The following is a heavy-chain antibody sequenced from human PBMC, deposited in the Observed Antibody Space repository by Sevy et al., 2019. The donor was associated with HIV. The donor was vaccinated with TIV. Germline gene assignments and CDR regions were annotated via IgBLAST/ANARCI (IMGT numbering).Heavy chain of an antibody. CDR3: QRWKGAQSICDS. CDR2: LKSKAYGGTL. Sequence: GGSLRLSCTTSGFTFGDYAMSWVRQAPGKGLEWVAFLKSKAYGGTLDYAASVKGRFTISRDDSKSIAHLQMNDLKTDVTGIYYCQRWKGAQSICDSWGKGALVPVSS. D-gene: IGHD6-25*01. V-gene: IGHV3-49*04. J-gene: IGHJ4*02. CDR1: GFTFGDYA.